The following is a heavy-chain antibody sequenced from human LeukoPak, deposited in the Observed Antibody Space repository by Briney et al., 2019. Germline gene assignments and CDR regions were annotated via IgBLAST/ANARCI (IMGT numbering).Heavy chain of an antibody. CDR3: AKSEGLTYCSSTSCPLGFDL. Sequence: GGSLRLSCAASGFTFSSYGMHWVRQAPGKGLEWVAVIWYGGSNKYYADSVKGRFTISRDNSKNTLYLQMNSLRAEDTAVYYCAKSEGLTYCSSTSCPLGFDLWGRGTLVTVSS. D-gene: IGHD2-2*01. CDR1: GFTFSSYG. V-gene: IGHV3-30*02. CDR2: IWYGGSNK. J-gene: IGHJ2*01.